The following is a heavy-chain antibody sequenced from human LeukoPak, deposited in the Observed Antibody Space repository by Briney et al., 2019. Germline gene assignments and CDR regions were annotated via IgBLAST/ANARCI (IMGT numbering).Heavy chain of an antibody. Sequence: ASVKVSCKASGYTFTGYYMHWVRQAPGQGLEWMRWINPNSGGTNYAQNFQGRVTMTRDTSISTAYMELSGLRSDDRAVYYCVRDAIAAAGTGGWGQGTLVTVSS. CDR2: INPNSGGT. CDR3: VRDAIAAAGTGG. D-gene: IGHD6-13*01. J-gene: IGHJ4*02. V-gene: IGHV1-2*02. CDR1: GYTFTGYY.